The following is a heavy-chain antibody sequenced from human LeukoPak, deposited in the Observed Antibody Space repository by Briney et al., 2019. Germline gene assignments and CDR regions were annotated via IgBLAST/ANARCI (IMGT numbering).Heavy chain of an antibody. D-gene: IGHD4-17*01. Sequence: GWSLRLSCAVSGPTVTDNYMSWVRQAPGKGLEWVSVIYPDGSTYHADSVKGRFTISRDNSKNTLFLQMNTLRADDTAVYHCARTNPVYGDYDYWGQGTLVTASS. J-gene: IGHJ4*02. V-gene: IGHV3-53*01. CDR2: IYPDGST. CDR1: GPTVTDNY. CDR3: ARTNPVYGDYDY.